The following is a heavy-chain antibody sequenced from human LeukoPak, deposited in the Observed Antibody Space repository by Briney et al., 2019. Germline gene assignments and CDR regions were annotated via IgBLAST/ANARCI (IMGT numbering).Heavy chain of an antibody. V-gene: IGHV4-34*01. CDR3: TRRRVTVIVVSTFDS. Sequence: PSETLSLTCAVYGGSFTNYFWSWVRQSPGKGLEWIGEVADYVGVNYNPSLQSRVTISLDTSKNHFSLKVSSMTAADTAVYYCTRRRVTVIVVSTFDSWGQGTLVTVSS. CDR2: VADYVGV. J-gene: IGHJ4*02. CDR1: GGSFTNYF. D-gene: IGHD3-22*01.